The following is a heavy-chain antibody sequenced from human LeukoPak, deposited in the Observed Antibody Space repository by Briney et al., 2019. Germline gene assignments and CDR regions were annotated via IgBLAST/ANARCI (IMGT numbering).Heavy chain of an antibody. CDR2: ISGSGGST. CDR3: AKDALLYIGYDYIDY. CDR1: GFTFSSYA. V-gene: IGHV3-23*01. D-gene: IGHD5-12*01. J-gene: IGHJ4*02. Sequence: GGSLRLSCAASGFTFSSYAMSRVRQAPGKGLEWVSAISGSGGSTYYADSVKGRFTISRDNSKNTLYLQMNSLRAEDTAVYYCAKDALLYIGYDYIDYWGQGTLVTVSS.